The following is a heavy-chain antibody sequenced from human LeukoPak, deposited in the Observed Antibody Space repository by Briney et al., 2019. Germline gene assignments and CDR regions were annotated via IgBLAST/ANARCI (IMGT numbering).Heavy chain of an antibody. V-gene: IGHV4-34*01. CDR3: ARRRGYSGYPPENWFDP. D-gene: IGHD5-12*01. CDR1: GGSFSGYY. Sequence: PSETLSLTCAVYGGSFSGYYWSWIRQPPGKGLEWIGEINHSGSTNYNPSLKSRVTISVDTSKNQFSLKLSSVTAADTAVYYCARRRGYSGYPPENWFDPWGQGTLVTVSS. CDR2: INHSGST. J-gene: IGHJ5*02.